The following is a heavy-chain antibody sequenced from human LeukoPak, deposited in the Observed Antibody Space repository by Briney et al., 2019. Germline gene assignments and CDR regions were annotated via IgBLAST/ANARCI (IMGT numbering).Heavy chain of an antibody. CDR3: ARDTVLYGMDV. CDR2: IYHSGST. Sequence: PSQTLSLTCAVSGGSISSGGYSWSWIRQPPGKGLEWIGYIYHSGSTYYNPSLKSRVTISVDRSKNQFSLKLSSVTAADTAVYYCARDTVLYGMDVWGQGTTVTVS. V-gene: IGHV4-30-2*01. J-gene: IGHJ6*02. D-gene: IGHD4-17*01. CDR1: GGSISSGGYS.